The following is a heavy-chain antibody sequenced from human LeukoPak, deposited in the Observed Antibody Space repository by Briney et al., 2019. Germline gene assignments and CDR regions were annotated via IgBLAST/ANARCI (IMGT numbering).Heavy chain of an antibody. Sequence: GSSVKVSCKASGGTFSSYAISWVRQAPGQGLEWMGWINPNSGGTNYAQKFQGRVTMTRDTSISTAYMELSRLRSDDTAVYYCARGLTEVYYYYMDVWGKGTTVTVSS. J-gene: IGHJ6*03. D-gene: IGHD4/OR15-4a*01. V-gene: IGHV1-2*02. CDR3: ARGLTEVYYYYMDV. CDR2: INPNSGGT. CDR1: GGTFSSYA.